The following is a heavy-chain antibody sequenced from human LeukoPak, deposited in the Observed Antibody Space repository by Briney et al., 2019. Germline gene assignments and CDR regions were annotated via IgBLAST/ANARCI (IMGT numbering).Heavy chain of an antibody. V-gene: IGHV4-59*12. CDR3: ARGLMDSYGPTPFDY. Sequence: SETLSLTCTVSGDSISGFYWSWIRQPPGKGLEWIGYIYYSGSTNYNPSLKSRVAISVDTSKNQFSLKLSSVTAADTAVYYCARGLMDSYGPTPFDYWGQGTLVTVSS. CDR1: GDSISGFY. J-gene: IGHJ4*02. CDR2: IYYSGST. D-gene: IGHD5-18*01.